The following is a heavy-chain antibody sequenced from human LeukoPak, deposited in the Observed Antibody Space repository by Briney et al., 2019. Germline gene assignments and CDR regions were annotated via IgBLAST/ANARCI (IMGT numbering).Heavy chain of an antibody. CDR3: ARARCSSTSCPFDS. Sequence: GGSLRLSCAASGSTFSNYAIHWVRQAPGKGLEWVAVISRDGSDKYYADSVRGRFTISRDNSKNTLYLQMNSLRAEDTAVYYCARARCSSTSCPFDSWGQGTLVTVSS. CDR1: GSTFSNYA. D-gene: IGHD2-2*01. V-gene: IGHV3-30*04. CDR2: ISRDGSDK. J-gene: IGHJ4*02.